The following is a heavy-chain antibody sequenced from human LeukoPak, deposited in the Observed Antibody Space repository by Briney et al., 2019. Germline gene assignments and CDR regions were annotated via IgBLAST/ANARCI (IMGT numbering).Heavy chain of an antibody. D-gene: IGHD3-9*01. V-gene: IGHV4-34*01. Sequence: PSETLSLTCAVYGGSFSGYYWSWIRQPPGKGLEWIGEINHSGSTNYNPSLKSRVTISVDTSKNQFSLKLSSVTAADTAVYYCARAGGRYFDWLPRGYFDYWGQGTLVTVSS. CDR3: ARAGGRYFDWLPRGYFDY. CDR1: GGSFSGYY. CDR2: INHSGST. J-gene: IGHJ4*02.